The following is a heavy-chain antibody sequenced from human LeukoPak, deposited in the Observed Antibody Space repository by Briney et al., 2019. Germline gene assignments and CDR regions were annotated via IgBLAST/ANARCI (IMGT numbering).Heavy chain of an antibody. J-gene: IGHJ4*02. Sequence: PGRSLRLSCAASGFTFDDYAMHWVRQAPGKGLEWVSGISWNSGSIGYADSVKGRFTISRDNAKNSLYLQMNSLRPEDTALYYCAKDYGYSSSWYDYWGQGTLVTVSS. CDR1: GFTFDDYA. D-gene: IGHD6-13*01. CDR2: ISWNSGSI. CDR3: AKDYGYSSSWYDY. V-gene: IGHV3-9*01.